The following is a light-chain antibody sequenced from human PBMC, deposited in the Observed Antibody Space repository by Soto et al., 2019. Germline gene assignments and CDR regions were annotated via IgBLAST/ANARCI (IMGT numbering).Light chain of an antibody. CDR2: AAS. V-gene: IGKV1-27*01. CDR3: QQYNSAPRT. Sequence: DIQMTQSPYSLSASLGARVTITCRASQGIGNSLAWYQLQPGKVPKLLIYAASTLQSGVPSRFSGSGSGTDFTLTISSLQPEDVATYFCQQYNSAPRTFGQGTKVEI. J-gene: IGKJ1*01. CDR1: QGIGNS.